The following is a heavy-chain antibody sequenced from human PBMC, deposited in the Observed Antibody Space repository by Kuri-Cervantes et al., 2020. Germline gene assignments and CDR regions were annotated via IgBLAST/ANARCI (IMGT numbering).Heavy chain of an antibody. CDR1: GDSVSSNSAA. CDR3: AGTSMVRGVIRSHYYYYGMDV. Sequence: SCAISGDSVSSNSAAWNWIRQSPSRGLEWLGRTYYRSKWYNDYAVSVKSRITINPDTSKNQFSLKLSSVTAADTAVYYCAGTSMVRGVIRSHYYYYGMDVWGQGTTVTVSS. CDR2: TYYRSKWYN. D-gene: IGHD3-10*01. V-gene: IGHV6-1*01. J-gene: IGHJ6*02.